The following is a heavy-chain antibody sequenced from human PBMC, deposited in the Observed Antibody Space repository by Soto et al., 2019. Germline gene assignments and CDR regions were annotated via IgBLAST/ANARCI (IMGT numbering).Heavy chain of an antibody. CDR3: TKPEYGDYDAFDI. CDR1: GGSISSSSYY. D-gene: IGHD4-17*01. V-gene: IGHV4-39*01. J-gene: IGHJ3*02. Sequence: NPSETLSLTCTVSGGSISSSSYYWGWIRQPPGKGLEWIGSIYYSGSTYYNPSLKSRVTISVDTSKNQFSLKLSSVTAADTAVYYCTKPEYGDYDAFDIWGQGTMVTVSS. CDR2: IYYSGST.